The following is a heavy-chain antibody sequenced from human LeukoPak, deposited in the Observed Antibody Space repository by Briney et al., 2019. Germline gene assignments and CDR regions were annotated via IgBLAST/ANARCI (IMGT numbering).Heavy chain of an antibody. D-gene: IGHD4-17*01. CDR3: ARARENYGDYVRGDAFDI. V-gene: IGHV3-33*01. CDR1: GFTFSSYG. CDR2: IWYDGSNK. Sequence: PGGSLRLSCAASGFTFSSYGMHWVRQAPGKGLEWVAVIWYDGSNKYYADSVKGRFTISRDNSKNTLYLQMNSLRAEDTAVYYCARARENYGDYVRGDAFDIWGQGTMVTVSS. J-gene: IGHJ3*02.